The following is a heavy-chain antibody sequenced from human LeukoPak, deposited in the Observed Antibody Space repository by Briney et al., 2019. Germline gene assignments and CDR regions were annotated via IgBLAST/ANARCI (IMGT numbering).Heavy chain of an antibody. CDR1: GYTFTGYY. D-gene: IGHD6-19*01. CDR3: ARLSSGWYAADY. V-gene: IGHV1-2*02. Sequence: GASVKVSCKASGYTFTGYYLHWVRQAPGQGLEWMGWIHPNSGGTNYAQKFQGRVTMTRDTSISTAYLDLSRLRSEDTAVYYCARLSSGWYAADYWGQGTLVTVSS. CDR2: IHPNSGGT. J-gene: IGHJ4*02.